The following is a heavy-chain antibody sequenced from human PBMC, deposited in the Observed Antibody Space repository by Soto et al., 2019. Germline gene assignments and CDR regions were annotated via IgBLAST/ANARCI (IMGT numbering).Heavy chain of an antibody. CDR2: ISAYNGNT. D-gene: IGHD4-17*01. J-gene: IGHJ1*01. V-gene: IGHV1-18*01. Sequence: QVQLVQSGAEVKKPGASVKVSCKASGYTFTSYGISWVRQAPGQGLEWMGWISAYNGNTNYAQKLQGRVTMTTDTSTSTAYMELSRLRSDDTAVYYCATNFFDYGGNSVVFQHWGQGTLVTVSS. CDR3: ATNFFDYGGNSVVFQH. CDR1: GYTFTSYG.